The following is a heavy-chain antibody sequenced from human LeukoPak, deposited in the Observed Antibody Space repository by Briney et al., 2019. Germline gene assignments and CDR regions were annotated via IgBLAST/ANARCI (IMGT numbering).Heavy chain of an antibody. CDR1: GFTFSSYR. CDR2: ISSSHNNI. J-gene: IGHJ4*02. CDR3: VRDRSPGYFDY. D-gene: IGHD3-10*01. V-gene: IGHV3-21*01. Sequence: GGSLRLSCAASGFTFSSYRMNWVRQAPGEGLDWVSSISSSHNNIYYADSVKGRFSISRDNAKNSLFLQMNSLRAEDTAVYYCVRDRSPGYFDYWGQGTLVTVSS.